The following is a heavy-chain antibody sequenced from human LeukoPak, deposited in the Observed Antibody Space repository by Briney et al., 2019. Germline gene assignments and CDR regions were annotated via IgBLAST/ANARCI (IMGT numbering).Heavy chain of an antibody. Sequence: SETLSLTCTVSGASISSYYLSWIRQPPGKELEWIGYMYYSGTTEYNPSLKSRVTISVATSRNQFSLKLSSVTAADTAVYYCARDHNQYYYGSGVSGGWFDPWGQGTLVTVSS. CDR1: GASISSYY. V-gene: IGHV4-59*12. D-gene: IGHD3-10*01. CDR2: MYYSGTT. CDR3: ARDHNQYYYGSGVSGGWFDP. J-gene: IGHJ5*02.